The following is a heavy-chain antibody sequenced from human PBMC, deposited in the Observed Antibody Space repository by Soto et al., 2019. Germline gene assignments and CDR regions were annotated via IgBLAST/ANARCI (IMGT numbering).Heavy chain of an antibody. Sequence: ASVKVSCQPSGYTFTRYAMHWVRQAPGQRLEWMGWINAGNGNTKYSQKFHGRVTITRDTSASTAYMELSSLRSEDTAVYYCASPAPGYYYYGMDVWGQGTTVTVSS. J-gene: IGHJ6*02. CDR1: GYTFTRYA. CDR2: INAGNGNT. CDR3: ASPAPGYYYYGMDV. V-gene: IGHV1-3*01.